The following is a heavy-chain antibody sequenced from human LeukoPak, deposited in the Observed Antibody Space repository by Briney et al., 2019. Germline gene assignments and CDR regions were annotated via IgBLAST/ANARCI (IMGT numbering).Heavy chain of an antibody. CDR2: INHSGST. CDR1: GGSFSGYY. J-gene: IGHJ5*02. V-gene: IGHV4-34*01. CDR3: ARADKSFWSGYYRWFDP. Sequence: SETLSLTCAVYGGSFSGYYWSWIRQPPGKGLEWIGEINHSGSTNYNPSLKSRVTISVDTSKNQFSLKLSSVTAADTAVYYCARADKSFWSGYYRWFDPWGQGTLVTVSS. D-gene: IGHD3-3*01.